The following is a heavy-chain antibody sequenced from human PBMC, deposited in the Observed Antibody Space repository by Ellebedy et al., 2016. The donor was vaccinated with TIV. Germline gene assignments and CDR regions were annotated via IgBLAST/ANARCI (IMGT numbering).Heavy chain of an antibody. V-gene: IGHV3-9*01. CDR3: ARDSPLENWFDP. Sequence: GGSLRLSCAASGFTFDDYAMHWVRQAPGKGLEWVSGISWNSGSIGYADSVKGRFTISRDNAKNSLYLQMNSLRAEDTAVYYCARDSPLENWFDPWGQGTLVTVSS. J-gene: IGHJ5*02. CDR2: ISWNSGSI. CDR1: GFTFDDYA.